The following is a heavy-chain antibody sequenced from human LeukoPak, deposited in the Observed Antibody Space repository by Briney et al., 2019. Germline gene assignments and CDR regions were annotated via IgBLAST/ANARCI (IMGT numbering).Heavy chain of an antibody. CDR1: GFIFTTNW. CDR2: LNVDGTVK. V-gene: IGHV3-7*01. J-gene: IGHJ4*02. D-gene: IGHD3-3*02. CDR3: ANVPLSTVSY. Sequence: PGGSLRLSCAASGFIFTTNWMHWLRQTPGKRLEWVAELNVDGTVKYYVESVKGRFTISRDNAKNSRYLQMSRLRAEDTGVYFCANVPLSTVSYWGRGTLVTVSS.